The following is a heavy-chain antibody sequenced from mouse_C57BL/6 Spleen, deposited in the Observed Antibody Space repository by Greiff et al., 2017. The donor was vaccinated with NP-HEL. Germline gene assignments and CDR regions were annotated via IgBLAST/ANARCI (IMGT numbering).Heavy chain of an antibody. CDR3: TRSGYDLDY. D-gene: IGHD2-3*01. CDR1: GYTFTDYE. J-gene: IGHJ2*01. Sequence: VKLMESGAELVRPGASVTLSCKASGYTFTDYEMHWVKQTPVHGLEWIGAIDPETGGTAYNQKFKGKAILTADKSSSTAYMELRSLTSEDSAVYYCTRSGYDLDYWGQGTTLTVSS. CDR2: IDPETGGT. V-gene: IGHV1-15*01.